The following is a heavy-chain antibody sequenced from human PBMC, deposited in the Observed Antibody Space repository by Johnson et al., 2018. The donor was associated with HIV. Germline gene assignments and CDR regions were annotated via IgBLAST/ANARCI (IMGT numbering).Heavy chain of an antibody. J-gene: IGHJ3*01. CDR1: GFTFSSYA. V-gene: IGHV3-30*04. CDR2: ISYDGSNK. Sequence: QVQLVESGGGLIQPGGSLRLSCAASGFTFSSYAMHWVRQAPGKGLEWVAVISYDGSNKYYADSVKGRFTISRDNSKNTLYLQMNSLRAEDTAVYYCASLSDEAFDFWGQGRMVIVSA. CDR3: ASLSDEAFDF.